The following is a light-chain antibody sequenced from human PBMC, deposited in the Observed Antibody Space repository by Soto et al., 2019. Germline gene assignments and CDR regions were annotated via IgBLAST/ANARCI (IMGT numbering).Light chain of an antibody. CDR1: RSISRF. J-gene: IGKJ1*01. CDR2: ATS. Sequence: DIQMTQSPSSLSASVGDRVTITCRASRSISRFLNWYQQEPGKAPKLLISATSRLQSGVPSRFTGSGSGTDFTLTISSLQPEDFVTYYCQQTNTMPRTFGQGTKVDIK. V-gene: IGKV1-39*01. CDR3: QQTNTMPRT.